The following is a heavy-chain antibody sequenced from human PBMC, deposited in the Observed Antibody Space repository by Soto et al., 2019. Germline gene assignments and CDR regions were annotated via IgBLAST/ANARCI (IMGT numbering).Heavy chain of an antibody. Sequence: QVQLVQSGAEVKKPGASVKVSCEASGYTFTNYYIHWVRQAPGQGLEWMAVINPSGGSTRYAQKFQGRVTMTRDTSTSTVYMELSSLRSEDTAVYYCAKTYGFLGGYYFDYWGQGTLDTVSS. CDR2: INPSGGST. CDR1: GYTFTNYY. V-gene: IGHV1-46*01. J-gene: IGHJ4*02. CDR3: AKTYGFLGGYYFDY. D-gene: IGHD3-16*01.